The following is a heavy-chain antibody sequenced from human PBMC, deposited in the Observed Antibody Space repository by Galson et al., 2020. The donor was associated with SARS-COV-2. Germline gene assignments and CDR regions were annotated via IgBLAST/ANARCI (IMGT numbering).Heavy chain of an antibody. J-gene: IGHJ4*02. D-gene: IGHD3-10*01. CDR1: GFTFSSYG. Sequence: GESLKISCAASGFTFSSYGMHWVRQAPGKGLEWVAVIWYDGSNKFYADSVKGRFTISRDNSKNTLYLQMNSLRAEDTAVYYCARAQEPYRYGSGSLNYFDYWGQGTLVTVSS. CDR3: ARAQEPYRYGSGSLNYFDY. CDR2: IWYDGSNK. V-gene: IGHV3-33*01.